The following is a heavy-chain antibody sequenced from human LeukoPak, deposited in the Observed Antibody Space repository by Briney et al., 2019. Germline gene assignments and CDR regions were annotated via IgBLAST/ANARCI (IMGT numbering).Heavy chain of an antibody. V-gene: IGHV4-59*01. CDR2: IYYNGDT. D-gene: IGHD5-24*01. CDR3: ARGIEKDGYNP. Sequence: PSETLSLTCTVSRGSMSSSYWGWIRQPPGKGLEWIGYIYYNGDTKYTPSLKSRVTISQDMSRDQFSLNLTSVTAADTAMYYCARGIEKDGYNPWGQGTLVTVSS. J-gene: IGHJ5*02. CDR1: RGSMSSSY.